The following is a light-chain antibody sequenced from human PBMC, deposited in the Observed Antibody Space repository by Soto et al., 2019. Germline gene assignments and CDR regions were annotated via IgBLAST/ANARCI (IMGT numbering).Light chain of an antibody. CDR2: KAS. J-gene: IGKJ1*01. CDR3: QQYHIYSGT. CDR1: QTIDSW. V-gene: IGKV1-5*03. Sequence: DIHITLSPAALSASVGDRVTITCRASQTIDSWLAWYQQRPGKPPNLMIYKASTLASGVPSRFSGSGYGTEFNLTINSLQTDDFATYYCQQYHIYSGTFGQGTKVDIK.